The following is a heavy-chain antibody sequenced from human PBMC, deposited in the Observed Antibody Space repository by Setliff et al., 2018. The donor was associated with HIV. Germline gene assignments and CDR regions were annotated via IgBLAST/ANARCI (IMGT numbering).Heavy chain of an antibody. Sequence: ASVKVSCKDSGYSLTSYSINWVRQAPGQGLEWMGYINTNTGNPTYAQGFTGRFVFSVDTPVSTAYLQIFSLKTEDTAVYYCTRDHTPPPNYDFWSGQIDLRNMFYYMDVWGTGSPVTAP. CDR3: TRDHTPPPNYDFWSGQIDLRNMFYYMDV. V-gene: IGHV7-4-1*01. CDR1: GYSLTSYS. D-gene: IGHD3-3*01. CDR2: INTNTGNP. J-gene: IGHJ6*03.